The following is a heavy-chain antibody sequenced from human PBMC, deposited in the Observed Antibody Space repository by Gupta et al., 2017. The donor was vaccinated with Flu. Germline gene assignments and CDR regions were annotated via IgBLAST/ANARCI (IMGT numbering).Heavy chain of an antibody. Sequence: RINSDGSSTSYADSVKGRFTISRDNAKNTLYLQMNSLRAEDTAVYYCARESSTYDFWSGYYTNYYYYYYMDVWGKGTTVTVSS. V-gene: IGHV3-74*01. J-gene: IGHJ6*03. CDR2: INSDGSST. CDR3: ARESSTYDFWSGYYTNYYYYYYMDV. D-gene: IGHD3-3*01.